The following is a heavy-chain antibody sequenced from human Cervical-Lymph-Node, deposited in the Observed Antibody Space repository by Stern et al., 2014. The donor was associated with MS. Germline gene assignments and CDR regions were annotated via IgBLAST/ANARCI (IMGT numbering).Heavy chain of an antibody. Sequence: VQLVESGAEVKKPGSSVKVSCRPSGGSFINYAISRVRQAPGQGLEWMGGIIPIFGAPDFAQRCQARLTITADESTSTAYMELGSLTSDDTAIYYCAQGAGSYWYVGLWGRGTPITVSS. CDR3: AQGAGSYWYVGL. CDR1: GGSFINYA. V-gene: IGHV1-69*01. D-gene: IGHD6-19*01. CDR2: IIPIFGAP. J-gene: IGHJ2*01.